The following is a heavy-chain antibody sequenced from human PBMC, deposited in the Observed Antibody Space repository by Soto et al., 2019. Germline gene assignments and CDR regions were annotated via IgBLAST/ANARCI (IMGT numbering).Heavy chain of an antibody. J-gene: IGHJ4*01. D-gene: IGHD2-21*01. Sequence: QINLKESGPTLVKPKQTLTLTCTFSGFSLDTHGVGVGWIRQPPEKALEWLALIYWDDDKRYSPYLESRLTITKDASTNQGVLKMTDPYPPATATYYFAHRRRIVGPGRYYLDYWRNGTLVSVSS. CDR2: IYWDDDK. CDR1: GFSLDTHGVG. CDR3: AHRRRIVGPGRYYLDY. V-gene: IGHV2-5*02.